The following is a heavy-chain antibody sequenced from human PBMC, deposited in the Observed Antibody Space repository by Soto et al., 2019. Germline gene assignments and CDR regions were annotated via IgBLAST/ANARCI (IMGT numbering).Heavy chain of an antibody. D-gene: IGHD2-15*01. CDR3: ARGRLGYCSGGSCSGPEGIDY. Sequence: ASVKVSCKASGYTFTGYYMHWVRQAPGQGLEWMGWINPNSGGTNYAQKFQGWVTMTRDTSISTAYMELSRLRSDETAVYYCARGRLGYCSGGSCSGPEGIDYWGQGTLVTVSS. V-gene: IGHV1-2*04. CDR1: GYTFTGYY. J-gene: IGHJ4*02. CDR2: INPNSGGT.